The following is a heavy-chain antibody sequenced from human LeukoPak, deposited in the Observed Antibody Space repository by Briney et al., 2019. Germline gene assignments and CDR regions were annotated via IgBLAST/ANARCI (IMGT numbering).Heavy chain of an antibody. CDR3: ARDAMIVVVSPPDY. CDR1: GFTFSSYG. V-gene: IGHV3-23*01. J-gene: IGHJ4*02. D-gene: IGHD3-22*01. CDR2: ISDSGGST. Sequence: GGSLRLSCAASGFTFSSYGMSWVRQAPGKGLEWVSAISDSGGSTYYADSVKGRFTISRDNSKNTLYLQMNSLRAEDTAVYYCARDAMIVVVSPPDYWGQGTLVTVSS.